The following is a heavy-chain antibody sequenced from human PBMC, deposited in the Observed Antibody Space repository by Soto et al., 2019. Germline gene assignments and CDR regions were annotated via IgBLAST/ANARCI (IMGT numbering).Heavy chain of an antibody. CDR3: XXXXXXXXXXXXDY. CDR2: ISAYNGNT. V-gene: IGHV1-18*01. Sequence: QVQLVQSGAEVKKPGASVKVSCKASGYTFTSYGISWVRQAPGQGLEWMGWISAYNGNTKYAQKFQGRVTMTTDTXXXXXXXXXXXXXXXXXXXXXXXXXXXXXXXXXXDYWGQGTLVTVSS. J-gene: IGHJ4*02. CDR1: GYTFTSYG.